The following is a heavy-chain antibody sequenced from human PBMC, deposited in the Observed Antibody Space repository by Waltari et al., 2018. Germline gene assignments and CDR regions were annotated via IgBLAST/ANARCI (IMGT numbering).Heavy chain of an antibody. CDR3: ASVTGTGY. CDR1: GFNFSDYG. J-gene: IGHJ4*02. Sequence: QVQLLESGGGVVQPGGSLRLSCAASGFNFSDYGMQWVRQAPGKGLEWLAVVSFDETTKDYADSVKGRFTISRDNSSNTVFLDMNSLRPEDTATYYCASVTGTGYWGQGTLVTVSS. CDR2: VSFDETTK. V-gene: IGHV3-30*03. D-gene: IGHD1-20*01.